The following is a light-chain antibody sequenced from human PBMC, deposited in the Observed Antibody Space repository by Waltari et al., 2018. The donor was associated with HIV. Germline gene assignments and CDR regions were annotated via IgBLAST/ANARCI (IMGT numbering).Light chain of an antibody. CDR3: NSRDSSGNHHV. Sequence: SSELTQDPAVSVALGQTVRITCQGDSLRSYYASWYQQKPGQAPVLVKYGKNNRPSGTPDRFSGSSSGNTASLTITGAQAEDEADYYCNSRDSSGNHHVFGTGTKVTVL. CDR2: GKN. CDR1: SLRSYY. J-gene: IGLJ1*01. V-gene: IGLV3-19*01.